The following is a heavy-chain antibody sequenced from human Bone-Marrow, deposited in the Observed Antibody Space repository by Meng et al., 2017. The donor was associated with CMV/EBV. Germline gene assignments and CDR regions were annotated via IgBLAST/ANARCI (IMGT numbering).Heavy chain of an antibody. CDR3: AKGAIFGVTAPDS. CDR1: GFTFSTYT. D-gene: IGHD3-3*01. V-gene: IGHV3-23*01. Sequence: GSLRLSCVASGFTFSTYTMSWVRQAPGKGPEWVSRIRGRDGFPSYADSVKGRFTISRDISQNTLYLQMNSLRTEDTAVYHCAKGAIFGVTAPDSWGQGTLVTGSS. J-gene: IGHJ4*02. CDR2: IRGRDGFP.